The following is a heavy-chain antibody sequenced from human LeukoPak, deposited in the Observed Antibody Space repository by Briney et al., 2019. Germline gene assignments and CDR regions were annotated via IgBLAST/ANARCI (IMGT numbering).Heavy chain of an antibody. J-gene: IGHJ4*02. CDR3: ARSYYYDSSGHYYLDY. V-gene: IGHV1-18*01. Sequence: ASVKVSCKASGYTFTSYGISWVRQAPGQGLEWMGWISAYNGNTNYAQKLQGRVTMTTDTSTSTAYMELRSLRSDDTAVYYCARSYYYDSSGHYYLDYWGQGTLVTVSS. CDR2: ISAYNGNT. D-gene: IGHD3-22*01. CDR1: GYTFTSYG.